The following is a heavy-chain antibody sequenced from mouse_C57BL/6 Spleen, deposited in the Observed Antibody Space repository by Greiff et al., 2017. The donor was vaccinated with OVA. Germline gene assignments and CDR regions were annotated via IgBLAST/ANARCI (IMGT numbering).Heavy chain of an antibody. D-gene: IGHD1-1*01. J-gene: IGHJ2*01. CDR1: GYTFTSYW. CDR2: IYPGSGST. Sequence: QVQLQQPGAELVKPGASVKMSCKASGYTFTSYWITWVKQRPGQGLEWIGDIYPGSGSTNYNEKFKSKATLTVDTSSSTAYMQLSSRTSEDSAVYDCAREGDYYGSSYENYWGQGTTLTVSS. CDR3: AREGDYYGSSYENY. V-gene: IGHV1-55*01.